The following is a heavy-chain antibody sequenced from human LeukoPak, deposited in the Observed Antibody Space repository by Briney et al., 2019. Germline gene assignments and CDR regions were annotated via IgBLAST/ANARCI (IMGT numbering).Heavy chain of an antibody. CDR2: IYTSGST. J-gene: IGHJ4*02. V-gene: IGHV4-61*02. CDR1: GGSISSGSYY. D-gene: IGHD3-10*01. Sequence: SQTLSLTCTVSGGSISSGSYYWSWIRQPAGKGLEWIGRIYTSGSTNYNPSLKSRVTISVGTSKNQFSLKLSSVTAADTAVYYCARDGEVYFDYWGQGTLVTVSS. CDR3: ARDGEVYFDY.